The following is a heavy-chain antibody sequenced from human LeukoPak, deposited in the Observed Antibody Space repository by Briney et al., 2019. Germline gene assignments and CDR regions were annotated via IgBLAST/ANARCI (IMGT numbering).Heavy chain of an antibody. CDR2: ISSSSSYI. Sequence: PGGSLRLSCAASGFTFSSYSMNWVRQAPGKGLEWVSSISSSSSYIYYADSVRGRFTISRDNFKNTVSLQLNSLRAEDTAMYYCAKDDDWGRFNHWGQGTLVTVSS. D-gene: IGHD3-16*01. CDR1: GFTFSSYS. V-gene: IGHV3-21*04. J-gene: IGHJ1*01. CDR3: AKDDDWGRFNH.